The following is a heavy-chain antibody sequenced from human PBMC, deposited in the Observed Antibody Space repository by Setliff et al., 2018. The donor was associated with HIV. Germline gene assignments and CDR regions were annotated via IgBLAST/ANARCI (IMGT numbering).Heavy chain of an antibody. CDR3: ARKFRPGHGVDV. V-gene: IGHV3-7*01. Sequence: PGGSLRLSCVASRFTFNDYWMSWVRQAPGKGLEWVANIDRDGSETNYVDSVKGRFTIFRDNAKSSMYPQMNSLRAEDTAIYYCARKFRPGHGVDVWGQGTTVTVSS. CDR2: IDRDGSET. CDR1: RFTFNDYW. D-gene: IGHD3-10*01. J-gene: IGHJ6*02.